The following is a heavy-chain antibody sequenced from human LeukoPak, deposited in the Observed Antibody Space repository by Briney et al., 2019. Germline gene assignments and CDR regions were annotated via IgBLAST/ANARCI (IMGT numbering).Heavy chain of an antibody. CDR1: GGSISGYY. J-gene: IGHJ4*02. D-gene: IGHD2-15*01. Sequence: PSETLSLTCTVSGGSISGYYWSWIRRPAGKGLEWIGRINTSGNTKYNPSLESRVTMAVDTSKDQFSLKLSSVTAADTAVYYCARAHTLSCSGGTCPYFLDYWGQGTLVTVSS. V-gene: IGHV4-4*07. CDR2: INTSGNT. CDR3: ARAHTLSCSGGTCPYFLDY.